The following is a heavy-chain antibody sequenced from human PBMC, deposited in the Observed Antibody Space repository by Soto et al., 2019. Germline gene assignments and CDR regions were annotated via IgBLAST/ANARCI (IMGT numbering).Heavy chain of an antibody. J-gene: IGHJ6*02. Sequence: PGGSLTLSCAASGFTFSSYWMTWVRQAQGKGLGWVANIKKDGSEKYYVDSVKGRFTISRDNAKNSMYMQMNSLRAEDTAVYYCXRDDNDFCSGYPYGMDVWGPGTTVTVSS. CDR2: IKKDGSEK. CDR1: GFTFSSYW. CDR3: XRDDNDFCSGYPYGMDV. D-gene: IGHD3-3*01. V-gene: IGHV3-7*03.